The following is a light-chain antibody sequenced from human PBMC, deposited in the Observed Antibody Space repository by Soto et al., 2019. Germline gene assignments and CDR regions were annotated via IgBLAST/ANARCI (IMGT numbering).Light chain of an antibody. CDR1: SSDVGSHSY. Sequence: QSALTQPASVSGSPGQSITISCTGTSSDVGSHSYVSWYQQHPGKAPKLIIFEVNSRPSGVSNRFSGSKSGSAASLTISGLQAEDEADYYCSSYSSTSTPYVFGGGTKVTVL. V-gene: IGLV2-14*01. CDR2: EVN. J-gene: IGLJ1*01. CDR3: SSYSSTSTPYV.